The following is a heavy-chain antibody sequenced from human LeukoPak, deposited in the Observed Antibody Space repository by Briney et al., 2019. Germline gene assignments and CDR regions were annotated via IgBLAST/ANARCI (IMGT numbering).Heavy chain of an antibody. Sequence: GGSLRLSCAASGFTFSSYAMSWVRQAPGKGLEWVSAISGSGGGTYYADSVKGRFTISRDNSKNTLYLQMNSPRAEDTAVYYCAKRKGSGWYGVIDYWGQGTLVTVSS. V-gene: IGHV3-23*01. J-gene: IGHJ4*02. D-gene: IGHD6-19*01. CDR1: GFTFSSYA. CDR3: AKRKGSGWYGVIDY. CDR2: ISGSGGGT.